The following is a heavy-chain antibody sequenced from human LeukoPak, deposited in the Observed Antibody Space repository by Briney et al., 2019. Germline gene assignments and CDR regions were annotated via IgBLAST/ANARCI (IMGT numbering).Heavy chain of an antibody. CDR3: AADSGWGYYDSSGYSFDY. J-gene: IGHJ4*02. V-gene: IGHV1-58*02. CDR2: IVVGGGNT. D-gene: IGHD3-22*01. CDR1: GFTFTSSA. Sequence: ASVKVSCKASGFTFTSSAMQWVRQARGQRLEWIGWIVVGGGNTNYAQKFQERVTITRDMSTSTAYMELSSLRSEDTAVYYCAADSGWGYYDSSGYSFDYWGQGTLVTVSS.